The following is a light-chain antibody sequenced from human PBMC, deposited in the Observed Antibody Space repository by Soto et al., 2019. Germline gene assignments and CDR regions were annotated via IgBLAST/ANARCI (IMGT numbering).Light chain of an antibody. CDR2: AAS. J-gene: IGKJ2*01. Sequence: DTQMTQSPSSLSASVGDRVTITCRASQSISAYLNWYQQKPGKAPTLLIYAASSLQSGVPPRFRGSGSGTDFTLTISSLQPEDFATYYCQQSYSTPYTFGQGTKVEIK. CDR3: QQSYSTPYT. V-gene: IGKV1-39*01. CDR1: QSISAY.